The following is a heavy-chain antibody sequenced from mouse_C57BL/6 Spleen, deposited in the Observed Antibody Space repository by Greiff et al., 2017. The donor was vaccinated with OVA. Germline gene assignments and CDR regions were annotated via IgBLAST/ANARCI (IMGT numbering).Heavy chain of an antibody. Sequence: EVQGVESGGGLVKPGGSLKLSCAASGFTFSSYAMSWVRQTPEKRLEWVATISDGGSYTYYPDNVKGRMTISRDNSKNNLYLQMSHLKSEDTAMYYCAREGDSNYDYWYAMDYWGQGTSVTVSS. CDR1: GFTFSSYA. CDR3: AREGDSNYDYWYAMDY. V-gene: IGHV5-4*01. J-gene: IGHJ4*01. CDR2: ISDGGSYT. D-gene: IGHD2-5*01.